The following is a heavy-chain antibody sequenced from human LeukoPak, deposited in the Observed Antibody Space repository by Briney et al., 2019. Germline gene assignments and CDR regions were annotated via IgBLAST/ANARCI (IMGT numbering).Heavy chain of an antibody. J-gene: IGHJ4*02. V-gene: IGHV4-59*08. CDR1: GVSVTSYY. Sequence: KSSETLSLTCTVSGVSVTSYYWSWIRQPPGKGLEWIGYISCSGSTNYNPSLKSRVTISVDTSKNQFSLKLSSVTAADTAVYYCARHPDYGGNFDSWGQGTLVTVSS. CDR2: ISCSGST. D-gene: IGHD4-23*01. CDR3: ARHPDYGGNFDS.